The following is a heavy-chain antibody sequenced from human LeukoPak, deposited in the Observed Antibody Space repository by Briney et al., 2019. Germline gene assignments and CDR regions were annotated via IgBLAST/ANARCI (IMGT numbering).Heavy chain of an antibody. CDR2: IYYSGST. J-gene: IGHJ4*02. V-gene: IGHV4-39*01. D-gene: IGHD1-26*01. Sequence: ASETLSLTCTVSGGSISSSSYYWGWIRQPPGKGLEWIGSIYYSGSTYYNPSLKSRVTISVDTSKNQFSLKLSSVTAADTAVYYCASTGVGASSSDFDYWGQGTLVTVSS. CDR3: ASTGVGASSSDFDY. CDR1: GGSISSSSYY.